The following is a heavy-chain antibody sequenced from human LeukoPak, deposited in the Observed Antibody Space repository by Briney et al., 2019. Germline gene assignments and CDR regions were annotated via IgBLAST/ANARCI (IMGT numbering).Heavy chain of an antibody. D-gene: IGHD1-26*01. Sequence: PGGSLRLSCAASGFTFSNYGMHWVRQAPGKGLEWVAVISYDGSNKYYADSVKGRFTISRDNSKNTLFLQMNSLRAEDTALYYCAKYPGGFTGIVNYYHMDVWGKGTTVTVS. CDR3: AKYPGGFTGIVNYYHMDV. CDR1: GFTFSNYG. CDR2: ISYDGSNK. J-gene: IGHJ6*03. V-gene: IGHV3-30*18.